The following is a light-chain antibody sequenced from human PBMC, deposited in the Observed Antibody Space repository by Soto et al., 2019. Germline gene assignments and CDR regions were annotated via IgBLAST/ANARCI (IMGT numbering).Light chain of an antibody. J-gene: IGLJ1*01. CDR2: EVD. CDR3: TSLTDPYNWV. CDR1: SSDVGGYNR. V-gene: IGLV2-8*01. Sequence: QSALTQPPSASGSPGQSVTISCTGTSSDVGGYNRVSWYLHHPGKAPKLILYEVDKRPSGVPDRFSGSKSGNTASLTVSGLQAEDEAAYYCTSLTDPYNWVFGTGTKVTVL.